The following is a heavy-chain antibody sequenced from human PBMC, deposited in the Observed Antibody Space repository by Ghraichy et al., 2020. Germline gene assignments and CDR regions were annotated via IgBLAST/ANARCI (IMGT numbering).Heavy chain of an antibody. V-gene: IGHV3-23*01. D-gene: IGHD3-22*01. Sequence: GESLNISCAASGFTFSSYAMSWVRQAPGKGLEWVSAISGSGGSTYYADSVKGRFTISRDNSKNTLYLQMNSLRAEDTAVYYCAKVAHSDYYDSSGSILTMGYWGQGTLVTVSS. J-gene: IGHJ4*02. CDR2: ISGSGGST. CDR3: AKVAHSDYYDSSGSILTMGY. CDR1: GFTFSSYA.